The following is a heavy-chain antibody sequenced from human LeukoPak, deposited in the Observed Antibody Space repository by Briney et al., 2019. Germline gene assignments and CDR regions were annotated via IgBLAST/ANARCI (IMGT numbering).Heavy chain of an antibody. J-gene: IGHJ3*02. CDR1: GFTFSSYA. D-gene: IGHD5-12*01. CDR3: AKDSRGYSGYDPVTPDAFDI. Sequence: PGGSLRLSCAASGFTFSSYAMNWVRQAPGKGLEWVSAIRGSGGSTYYADSVKGRFTISRDNSKNTLYLQMNSLRAEDTAVYYCAKDSRGYSGYDPVTPDAFDIWGQGTMVTVSS. V-gene: IGHV3-23*01. CDR2: IRGSGGST.